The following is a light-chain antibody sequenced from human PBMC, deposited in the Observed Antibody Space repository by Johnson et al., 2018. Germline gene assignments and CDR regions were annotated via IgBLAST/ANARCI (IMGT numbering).Light chain of an antibody. J-gene: IGLJ1*01. Sequence: QSVLTQPPSVSAAPGQKVTISCSGSSSNIGNNYVSWYQQLPGTAHKLLIYENNKRPSGIPDRFSGSKSGTSATLGITGLQSGDEADYYCGTWDSRLSAGNVFGTGTKVTVL. CDR2: ENN. CDR3: GTWDSRLSAGNV. V-gene: IGLV1-51*02. CDR1: SSNIGNNY.